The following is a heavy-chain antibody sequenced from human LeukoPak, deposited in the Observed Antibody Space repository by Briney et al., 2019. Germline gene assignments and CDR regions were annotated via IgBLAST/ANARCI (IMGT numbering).Heavy chain of an antibody. CDR3: ARVVPNWGHEGNWYFDL. V-gene: IGHV3-13*01. CDR2: IGTAGDT. Sequence: GGSLRLSCAASGFTFSSYDMHWVRQATGKGLEWVSAIGTAGDTYYPGSVKGRFTISRENAKNSLYLQMNSLRAGDTAVYYCARVVPNWGHEGNWYFDLWGRGTLVTVSS. J-gene: IGHJ2*01. CDR1: GFTFSSYD. D-gene: IGHD7-27*01.